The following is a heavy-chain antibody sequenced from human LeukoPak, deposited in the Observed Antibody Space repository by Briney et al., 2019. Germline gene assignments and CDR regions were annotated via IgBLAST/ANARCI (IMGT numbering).Heavy chain of an antibody. CDR3: AKPDGLESGTSNYAFHV. V-gene: IGHV3-23*01. CDR1: RFIFSKYA. J-gene: IGHJ3*01. Sequence: AESLRLSCAASRFIFSKYAMSWVRQAPGKGMEWVSVISASGVYTYYADSVKGRVIVSRDNYTRTLYLQTDSLVADETAVYYCAKPDGLESGTSNYAFHVWGQGTMVTVSS. CDR2: ISASGVYT. D-gene: IGHD1-26*01.